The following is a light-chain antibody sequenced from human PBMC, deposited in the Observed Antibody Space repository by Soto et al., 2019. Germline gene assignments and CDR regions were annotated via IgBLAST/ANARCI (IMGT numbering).Light chain of an antibody. CDR3: GSYSSTDTPFV. CDR2: EVT. V-gene: IGLV2-8*01. Sequence: QSALTQPPSASGSPGQSVTMSCTGTSRDVGGYNYVSWYQHHSGKAPKLLIYEVTNRPSGISDRFSGSKSVNTASLTISGLQAEDESDYYCGSYSSTDTPFVFGTGTKLTVL. CDR1: SRDVGGYNY. J-gene: IGLJ1*01.